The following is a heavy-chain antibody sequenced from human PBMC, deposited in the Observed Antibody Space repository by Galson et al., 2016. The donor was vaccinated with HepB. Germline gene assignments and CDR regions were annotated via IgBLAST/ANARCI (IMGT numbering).Heavy chain of an antibody. Sequence: SETLSLTCTVSGGSITGSSYYWGWIRQPPGKGLELIGSIYYSGSTYYNPSLKSRVTISVDTSKNQFSPKLSSVTAADTAVYYCARIGYGDYWAGIMDVWGQGTTVTVSS. CDR2: IYYSGST. V-gene: IGHV4-39*01. D-gene: IGHD4-17*01. CDR1: GGSITGSSYY. J-gene: IGHJ6*02. CDR3: ARIGYGDYWAGIMDV.